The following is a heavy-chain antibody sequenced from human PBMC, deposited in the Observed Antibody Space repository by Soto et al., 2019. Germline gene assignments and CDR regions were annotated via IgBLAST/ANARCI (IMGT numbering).Heavy chain of an antibody. D-gene: IGHD3-22*01. J-gene: IGHJ4*02. V-gene: IGHV4-30-2*01. CDR1: GVSISSGGYS. Sequence: LSLTCAVSGVSISSGGYSWRWIRQPPGKGLEWMGYIYHSGSTYYNPSLKSRVTISVDRSKSQFSLKLSSVTAADTAVYYCARGGVDYYDSSGYYFSPYYFDYWGQGTLVTVS. CDR3: ARGGVDYYDSSGYYFSPYYFDY. CDR2: IYHSGST.